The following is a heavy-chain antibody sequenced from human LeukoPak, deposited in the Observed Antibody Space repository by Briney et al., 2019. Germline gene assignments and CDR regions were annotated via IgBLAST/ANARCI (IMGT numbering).Heavy chain of an antibody. CDR2: IWYDGSNK. V-gene: IGHV3-33*08. Sequence: GGSLRLSCAASGFTFSSYAMSWVRQAPGKGLEWVAVIWYDGSNKYYADSVKGRFTISRDNSKNTLYLQMNSLRAEDTAVYYCARDGGYYHGGAFDIWGQGTMVTVSS. CDR3: ARDGGYYHGGAFDI. D-gene: IGHD3-22*01. J-gene: IGHJ3*02. CDR1: GFTFSSYA.